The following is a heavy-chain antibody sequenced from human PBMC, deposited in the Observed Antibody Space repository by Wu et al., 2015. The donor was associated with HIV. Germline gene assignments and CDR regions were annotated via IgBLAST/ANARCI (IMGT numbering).Heavy chain of an antibody. D-gene: IGHD3-22*01. J-gene: IGHJ4*02. V-gene: IGHV1-18*01. CDR2: ISAQNGNR. Sequence: VQLVQSAGEVKMPGASVKVACKSSGYIFSDFGIHWVRQAPGEGLEWMGWISAQNGNRKYAQKFQGRVTLTTETSSSTAYMELRSLRYDDTAIYFCARGHYYDTSSSPIYWGPGTRVSVSS. CDR1: GYIFSDFG. CDR3: ARGHYYDTSSSPIY.